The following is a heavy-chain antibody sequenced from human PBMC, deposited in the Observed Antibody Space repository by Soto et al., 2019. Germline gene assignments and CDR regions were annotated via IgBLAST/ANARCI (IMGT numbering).Heavy chain of an antibody. D-gene: IGHD2-2*01. CDR2: IWYDGSNK. CDR1: GFTFSSYG. V-gene: IGHV3-33*01. Sequence: QVQLVESGGGVVQPGRSLRLSCAASGFTFSSYGMYWVRQAPGRGLEWVAVIWYDGSNKNYADSVKGRFTISRDNSKNMVYLQMSSLRAEDTAVYYCARESSIVLVPAAMGAYFDYWGQGSLVTVSS. CDR3: ARESSIVLVPAAMGAYFDY. J-gene: IGHJ4*02.